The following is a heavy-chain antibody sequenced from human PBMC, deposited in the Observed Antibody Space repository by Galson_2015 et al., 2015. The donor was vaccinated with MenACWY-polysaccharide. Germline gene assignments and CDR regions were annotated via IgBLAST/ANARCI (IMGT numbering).Heavy chain of an antibody. J-gene: IGHJ4*02. V-gene: IGHV3-30-3*01. Sequence: SLRLSCAASGFTFSSYAMHWVRQAPGKGLEWVAVISYDGSNKYYADSVKGRFTISRDNSKNTLYLQMNSLRAEDTAVYYCARGSPPYGDCTNGVCYTGNYYFDYWGQGTLVTVSS. CDR1: GFTFSSYA. D-gene: IGHD2-8*01. CDR3: ARGSPPYGDCTNGVCYTGNYYFDY. CDR2: ISYDGSNK.